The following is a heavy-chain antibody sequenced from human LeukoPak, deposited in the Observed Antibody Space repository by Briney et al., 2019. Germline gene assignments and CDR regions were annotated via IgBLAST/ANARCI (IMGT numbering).Heavy chain of an antibody. CDR3: ARDLQYYGILTGYPFYYYYYGMDV. J-gene: IGHJ6*02. CDR2: ISSSGSTI. V-gene: IGHV3-48*03. Sequence: PGGSLRLSCAASGFTFSSYEMNWVRQAPGKGLEWVSYISSSGSTIYYADSVKGRFTISRDNAKNSLYLQMNSLRAEDTAVYYCARDLQYYGILTGYPFYYYYYGMDVWGQGTTVTVSS. D-gene: IGHD3-9*01. CDR1: GFTFSSYE.